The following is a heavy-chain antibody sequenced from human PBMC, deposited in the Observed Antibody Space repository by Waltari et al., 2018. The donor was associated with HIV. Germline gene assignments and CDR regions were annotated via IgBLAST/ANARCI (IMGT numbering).Heavy chain of an antibody. CDR2: INIEGRRR. CDR3: SRETFGEYDY. V-gene: IGHV3-74*03. J-gene: IGHJ4*02. CDR1: GFSVSSYW. D-gene: IGHD3-10*01. Sequence: EVQLVQSGGGLIKPGGSLRLSCAASGFSVSSYWMHCVRQTPGKVLVWVSRINIEGRRREYGESVRGRVTISRDSAKNTRALQMNSLTEEDTAVYYCSRETFGEYDYWGQGTLVTVAS.